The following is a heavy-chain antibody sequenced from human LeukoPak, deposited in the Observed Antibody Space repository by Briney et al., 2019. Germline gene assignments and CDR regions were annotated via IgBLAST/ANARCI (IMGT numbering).Heavy chain of an antibody. V-gene: IGHV3-23*01. J-gene: IGHJ4*02. Sequence: GWSLRLSCAASGFAFSNYAMSWFCQAPGNGLEWVSAISGSGGSTYYADSVKGRFTISRDNSKNTLYLQMNSLRAEDTAVYYCAPRVVIAGYWGQGTLVTVSS. D-gene: IGHD3-3*01. CDR3: APRVVIAGY. CDR2: ISGSGGST. CDR1: GFAFSNYA.